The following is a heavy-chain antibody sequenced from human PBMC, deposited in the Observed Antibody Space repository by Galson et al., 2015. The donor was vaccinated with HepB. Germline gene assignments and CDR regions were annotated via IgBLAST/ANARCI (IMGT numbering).Heavy chain of an antibody. V-gene: IGHV4-34*01. J-gene: IGHJ5*02. Sequence: SETLSLTCAVYNGSFSGYYWTWIRQPPGGGLEWLGEINHSGKTNYNPSLKSRVIMSVDKSRNQFSLKLNSVTAADTAVYYCARGVIITLVGGIIVFPISWFDPWGQGTLVTVSS. CDR1: NGSFSGYY. CDR3: ARGVIITLVGGIIVFPISWFDP. CDR2: INHSGKT. D-gene: IGHD3-10*01.